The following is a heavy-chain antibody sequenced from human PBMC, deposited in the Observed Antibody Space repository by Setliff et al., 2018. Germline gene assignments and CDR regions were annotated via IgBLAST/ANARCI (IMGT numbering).Heavy chain of an antibody. Sequence: GASVKVSCKASGYTFTSYYMYWVRQAPGQGFEWMGTINTGGGSASIVDQFQGRITLTTDTTTSTSYMELRSLRSDDTAVYYCARSFDSGFYHQRDAYDIWGRGTLVTVSS. D-gene: IGHD5-12*01. CDR2: INTGGGSA. J-gene: IGHJ3*02. CDR3: ARSFDSGFYHQRDAYDI. CDR1: GYTFTSYY. V-gene: IGHV1-46*01.